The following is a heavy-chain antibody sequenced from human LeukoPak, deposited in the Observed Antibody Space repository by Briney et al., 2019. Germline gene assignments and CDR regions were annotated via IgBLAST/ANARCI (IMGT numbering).Heavy chain of an antibody. CDR3: ARVAAADYFDY. D-gene: IGHD6-13*01. V-gene: IGHV1-18*01. J-gene: IGHJ4*02. Sequence: QKFQGRVTMTTDTSTSTAYMELRSLRSDDTAVYYCARVAAADYFDYWGQGTLVTVSS.